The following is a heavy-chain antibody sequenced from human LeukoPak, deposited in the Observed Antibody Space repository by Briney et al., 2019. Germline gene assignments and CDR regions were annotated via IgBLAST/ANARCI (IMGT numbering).Heavy chain of an antibody. J-gene: IGHJ4*02. V-gene: IGHV3-23*01. CDR2: ISGSGGST. CDR1: GFTFSSYA. Sequence: PGGSLRLSCAAPGFTFSSYAMSWVRQAPGKGLEWVSAISGSGGSTYYADSVKGRFTISRDNSKNTLYLQMNSLRAEDTAVYYCAKVGRIAVAGQLDYWGQGTLVTVSS. CDR3: AKVGRIAVAGQLDY. D-gene: IGHD6-19*01.